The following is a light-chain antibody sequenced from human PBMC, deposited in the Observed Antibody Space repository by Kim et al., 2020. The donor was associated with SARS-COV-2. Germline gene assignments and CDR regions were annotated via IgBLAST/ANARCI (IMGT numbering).Light chain of an antibody. V-gene: IGKV1-17*01. J-gene: IGKJ5*01. Sequence: ASVGDIVTITCRASQDIRNDLGWYQQNPGRAPKRLIYGASSLQSGVPSRFSGSGSGTDFTLAISSLQPEDFATYFCLQHNTYPITFGQGTRLEIK. CDR3: LQHNTYPIT. CDR2: GAS. CDR1: QDIRND.